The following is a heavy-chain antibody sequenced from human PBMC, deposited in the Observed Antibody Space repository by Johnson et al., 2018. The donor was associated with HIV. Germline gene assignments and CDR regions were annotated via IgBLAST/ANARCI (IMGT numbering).Heavy chain of an antibody. CDR1: GFTFSRYT. CDR3: ARRGWELWTTQNAFDI. CDR2: ISSNGAST. J-gene: IGHJ3*02. Sequence: QMLLVESGGGLVQPGGSLRLSCAASGFTFSRYTMHWVRQAPGKGLEYVSTISSNGASTYYADSVKGRFNISRDNAKNSLFLQMNSLRAEDTALYYCARRGWELWTTQNAFDIWGQGTMVTVSS. V-gene: IGHV3-64*04. D-gene: IGHD1-26*01.